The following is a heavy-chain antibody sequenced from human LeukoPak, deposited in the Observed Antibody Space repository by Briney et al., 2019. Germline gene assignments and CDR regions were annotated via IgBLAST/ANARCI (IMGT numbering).Heavy chain of an antibody. CDR3: ARGSAWYFVY. CDR2: IYYSGST. V-gene: IGHV4-31*03. Sequence: SQTLSLTCTVSGGSISSGGYYWSWIRQHPGKGLEWIGYIYYSGSTYYNPSLKSRVTISVDTSKNQFSPKLSSVTAADTAVYYCARGSAWYFVYWGQGTLVTVSS. D-gene: IGHD6-19*01. J-gene: IGHJ4*02. CDR1: GGSISSGGYY.